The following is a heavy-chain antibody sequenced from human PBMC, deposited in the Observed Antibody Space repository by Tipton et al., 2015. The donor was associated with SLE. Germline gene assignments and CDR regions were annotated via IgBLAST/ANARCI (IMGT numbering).Heavy chain of an antibody. J-gene: IGHJ4*02. D-gene: IGHD3-22*01. V-gene: IGHV3-7*03. CDR3: ARDSSITMIVGAENYFDY. CDR1: GFTFSSYW. CDR2: IKQDGSEK. Sequence: GSLRLSCAASGFTFSSYWMSWVRQAPGKGLEWVANIKQDGSEKYYVDSVKGRFTISRDNAKNSLYLQMNSLRAEDTAVYYCARDSSITMIVGAENYFDYWGQGTLVTVSS.